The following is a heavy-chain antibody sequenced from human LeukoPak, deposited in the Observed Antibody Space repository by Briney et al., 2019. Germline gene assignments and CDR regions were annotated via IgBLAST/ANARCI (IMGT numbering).Heavy chain of an antibody. CDR3: ARDDLTNGYNGNY. J-gene: IGHJ4*02. V-gene: IGHV3-48*01. CDR2: ISSTSSSI. Sequence: SGGSLRLSCAASGFTFRSYSMNWVRQAPGKGLERVSYISSTSSSIYYADSVKGRFTISRDNAKNSLNLQMNSLRAEDTAVYYCARDDLTNGYNGNYWGQGTLVTVSS. D-gene: IGHD5-24*01. CDR1: GFTFRSYS.